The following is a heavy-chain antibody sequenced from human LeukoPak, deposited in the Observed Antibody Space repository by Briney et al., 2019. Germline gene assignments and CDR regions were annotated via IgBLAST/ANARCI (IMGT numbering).Heavy chain of an antibody. V-gene: IGHV3-64*01. CDR1: GFTFSSYA. J-gene: IGHJ3*02. Sequence: GGSLRLSCAASGFTFSSYAMHWVRQAPGKGLEYVSAISSNGGSTYYANSVKGRFTISRDNSKNTLYLQMGSLRAEDTAVYYCATAKLERRVDAFDIWGQGTMVTVSS. D-gene: IGHD1-1*01. CDR3: ATAKLERRVDAFDI. CDR2: ISSNGGST.